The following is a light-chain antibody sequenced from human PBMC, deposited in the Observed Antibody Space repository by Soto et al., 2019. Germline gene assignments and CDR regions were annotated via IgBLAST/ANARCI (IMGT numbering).Light chain of an antibody. J-gene: IGKJ5*01. CDR3: MQGTHWPSIT. CDR1: QSLLYSNGNTY. V-gene: IGKV2-30*01. Sequence: DVVMTQSPLSLPVTFGQPASMSCMASQSLLYSNGNTYLSWFQQRPGQSPRRLIYRVSNRDSGVPDRFSGSGSGTDFTLKISRVEAEDVGVYYCMQGTHWPSITFGQGTRLEIK. CDR2: RVS.